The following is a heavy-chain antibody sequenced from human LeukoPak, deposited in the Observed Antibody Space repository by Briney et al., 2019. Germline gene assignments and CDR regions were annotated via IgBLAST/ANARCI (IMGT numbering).Heavy chain of an antibody. CDR2: IWYDGSEK. Sequence: GRSLRLSCAASGFKFNDSGMHWVRQAPGKGLEWVAVIWYDGSEKYYADSVKGRLTISRDNSKNTLYLQMNSLRADDTAVYYCARDGYYGSGRPFDYWGQGALVSVSS. V-gene: IGHV3-33*01. CDR3: ARDGYYGSGRPFDY. D-gene: IGHD3-10*01. CDR1: GFKFNDSG. J-gene: IGHJ4*02.